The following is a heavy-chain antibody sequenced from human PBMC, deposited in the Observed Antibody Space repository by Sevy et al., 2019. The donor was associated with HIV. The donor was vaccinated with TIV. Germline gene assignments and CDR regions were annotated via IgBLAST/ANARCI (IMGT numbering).Heavy chain of an antibody. CDR2: IRGDASTT. D-gene: IGHD1-26*01. J-gene: IGHJ3*02. Sequence: GGSLRLSCAASGFTFSRYAMSWVRQAPGKGLEWMSIIRGDASTTYYEDSVKGRFTISRDNTKNTLSLQMNSLRAEDTALYYCANDGPGGIRGWARDNWGQGTMVTVSS. CDR3: ANDGPGGIRGWARDN. V-gene: IGHV3-23*01. CDR1: GFTFSRYA.